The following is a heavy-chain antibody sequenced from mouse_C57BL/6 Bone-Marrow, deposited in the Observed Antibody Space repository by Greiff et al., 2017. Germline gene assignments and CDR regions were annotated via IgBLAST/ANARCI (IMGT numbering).Heavy chain of an antibody. CDR2: IDPSDSYT. Sequence: VQLQQSGAELVKPGASVKLSCKASGYTFTSYWMQWVKQRPGQCLEWIGEIDPSDSYTNYNQKFKGKATLTVDTSSSTAYMQLSSLTSEDSAVYYCARGSWYYAMDYWGQGTSVTVSS. J-gene: IGHJ4*01. CDR3: ARGSWYYAMDY. V-gene: IGHV1-50*01. CDR1: GYTFTSYW.